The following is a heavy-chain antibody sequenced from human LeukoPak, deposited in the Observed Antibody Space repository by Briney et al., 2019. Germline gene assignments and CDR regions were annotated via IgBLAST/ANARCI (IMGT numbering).Heavy chain of an antibody. V-gene: IGHV4-39*07. CDR3: ARDMDYYDDSGYPGLDY. CDR2: IYYSGST. J-gene: IGHJ4*02. D-gene: IGHD3-22*01. CDR1: GGSFSSNNYY. Sequence: SETLSLTCTVSGGSFSSNNYYCGWIRQPPGKGLEWIGSIYYSGSTHYNPSLKSRVTTSVDTSRNQFSLNLSSVTAADTAVYYCARDMDYYDDSGYPGLDYWGQGILVTVSS.